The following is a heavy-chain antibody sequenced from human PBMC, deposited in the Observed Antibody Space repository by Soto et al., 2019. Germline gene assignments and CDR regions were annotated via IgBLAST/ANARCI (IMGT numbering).Heavy chain of an antibody. Sequence: DVQLLESGGSLVQPGGSLRLSCAASGFTFNAYSLSWVRQAPGEGLEWVSAISTSGGSTYYTDSVKGRFTISRDNSQNTLYLQMNSLRAEDTAVYYCARPDGATYNFRYWGQGTLVTVSS. J-gene: IGHJ4*02. D-gene: IGHD1-1*01. CDR1: GFTFNAYS. V-gene: IGHV3-23*01. CDR2: ISTSGGST. CDR3: ARPDGATYNFRY.